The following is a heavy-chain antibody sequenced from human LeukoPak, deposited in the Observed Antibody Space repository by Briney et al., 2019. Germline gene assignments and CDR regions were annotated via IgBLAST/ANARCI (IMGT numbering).Heavy chain of an antibody. CDR2: IYYSGST. J-gene: IGHJ6*03. Sequence: SETLSLTCTVSGGSISSSSYYWGWIRQPPGKGLEWIGSIYYSGSTYYNPSLKSRVTISVDTSKNQFSLKLSSVTAADTAVYYCARHVGDILTGYYPYYYYYYMDVWGKGTTVTVSS. CDR3: ARHVGDILTGYYPYYYYYYMDV. CDR1: GGSISSSSYY. V-gene: IGHV4-39*01. D-gene: IGHD3-9*01.